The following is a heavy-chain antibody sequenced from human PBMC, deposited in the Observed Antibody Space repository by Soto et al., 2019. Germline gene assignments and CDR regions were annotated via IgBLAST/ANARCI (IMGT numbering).Heavy chain of an antibody. CDR3: AKLGYDSSGYYAPVYY. CDR1: GFTFSSYA. D-gene: IGHD3-22*01. Sequence: PGGSLRLSCAASGFTFSSYAMSWARQAPGKGLEWVSAISGSGGSTYYADSVKGRFTISRDNSKNTLYLQMNSLRAEDTAVYYCAKLGYDSSGYYAPVYYWGQGTLVTVSS. CDR2: ISGSGGST. J-gene: IGHJ4*02. V-gene: IGHV3-23*01.